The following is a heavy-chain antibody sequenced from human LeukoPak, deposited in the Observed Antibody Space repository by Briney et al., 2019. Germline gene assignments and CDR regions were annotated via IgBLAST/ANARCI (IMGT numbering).Heavy chain of an antibody. CDR1: GFTFSDYY. CDR2: ISSSGSTI. CDR3: ARANHIPFVVVPAAQKAYYFDY. D-gene: IGHD2-2*01. J-gene: IGHJ4*02. Sequence: GGSLRLSCAASGFTFSDYYMSWIRQAPGKGLEWVSYISSSGSTIYYADSVKGRFTISRDNAKNSLYLQMNSLRAEDTAVYYCARANHIPFVVVPAAQKAYYFDYWGQGTLVTVSS. V-gene: IGHV3-11*04.